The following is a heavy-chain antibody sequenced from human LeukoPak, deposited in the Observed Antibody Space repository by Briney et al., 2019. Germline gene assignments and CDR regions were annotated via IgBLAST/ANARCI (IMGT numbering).Heavy chain of an antibody. D-gene: IGHD4-17*01. CDR1: GFTFSSYS. V-gene: IGHV3-21*01. J-gene: IGHJ4*02. Sequence: GGSLRLSCAASGFTFSSYSMNWVRQAPGKGLEWVSSIGSSSSYIYYADSVKGRFTISRDNAKNSLYLQMNSLRAEDTAVYYCARNGDPFDYWGQGTLVTVSS. CDR2: IGSSSSYI. CDR3: ARNGDPFDY.